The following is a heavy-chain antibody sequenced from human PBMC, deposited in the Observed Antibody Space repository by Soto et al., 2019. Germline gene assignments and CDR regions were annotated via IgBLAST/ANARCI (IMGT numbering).Heavy chain of an antibody. CDR1: GYTSTSYG. CDR2: ISAYNGNT. V-gene: IGHV1-18*01. J-gene: IGHJ4*02. D-gene: IGHD3-22*01. Sequence: ASVKVSCKASGYTSTSYGISWVRQAPGQGLEWMGWISAYNGNTNYAQKLQGRVTMTTDTSTSAAYMELRSLRSDDTAVYYCASGDYYDSSGYYYAAFDYWGQGTLVTVS. CDR3: ASGDYYDSSGYYYAAFDY.